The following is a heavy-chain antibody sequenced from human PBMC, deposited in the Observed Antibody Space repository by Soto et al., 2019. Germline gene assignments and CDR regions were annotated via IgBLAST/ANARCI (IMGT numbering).Heavy chain of an antibody. Sequence: EVQLVESGGGLVQPGGSLRLSCVASEFTFSNYWMHWVRQAPGKGLVWVSRINSDGSSTNYADSVKGRFTISRDNAKNTLYLQMNSLRAEDTAVYYCARGGLRAYWIDPWGQGTLVTVSS. CDR2: INSDGSST. D-gene: IGHD4-17*01. V-gene: IGHV3-74*01. J-gene: IGHJ5*02. CDR1: EFTFSNYW. CDR3: ARGGLRAYWIDP.